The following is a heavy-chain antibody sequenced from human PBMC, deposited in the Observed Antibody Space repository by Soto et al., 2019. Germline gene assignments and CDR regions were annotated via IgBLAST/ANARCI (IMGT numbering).Heavy chain of an antibody. D-gene: IGHD5-12*01. Sequence: PSETLSLTCAVYGGSFSGYYWSWIRQPPGKGLEWIGEINHSGSTNYNPSLKSRVTISVDTSKNQFSLKLSSVTAADTAVYYCARGHGGWLRLFHWGQGTLVTVSS. J-gene: IGHJ4*02. CDR3: ARGHGGWLRLFH. CDR2: INHSGST. CDR1: GGSFSGYY. V-gene: IGHV4-34*01.